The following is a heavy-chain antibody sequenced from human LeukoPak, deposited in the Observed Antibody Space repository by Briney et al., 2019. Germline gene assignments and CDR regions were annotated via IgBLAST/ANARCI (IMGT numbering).Heavy chain of an antibody. CDR3: ARMDVGYCSSTSCYTPPPIDY. CDR2: IYTSGST. CDR1: GGSISSYY. J-gene: IGHJ4*02. D-gene: IGHD2-2*01. V-gene: IGHV4-4*07. Sequence: SETLSLTCTVSGGSISSYYWSWIRQPAGKGLEWIGRIYTSGSTNYNPSLKSRVTMSVDTSKNQFSLKLSSVTAADTAVYYCARMDVGYCSSTSCYTPPPIDYWGQGTLVTVSS.